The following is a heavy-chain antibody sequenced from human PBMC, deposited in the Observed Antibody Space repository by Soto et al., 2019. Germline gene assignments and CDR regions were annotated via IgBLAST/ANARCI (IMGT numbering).Heavy chain of an antibody. Sequence: EVQLVESGGGLVQPGGSLRLSCAASGFTFSSNDMHLVRQATGKGLEWVSAIGTAGDTYYPGSVKGRFTISRENAKNSLYLQMNSLRAGDTAVYYCARFAVGQLYDYWGQGTLVTVSS. CDR3: ARFAVGQLYDY. CDR1: GFTFSSND. J-gene: IGHJ4*02. D-gene: IGHD6-13*01. V-gene: IGHV3-13*04. CDR2: IGTAGDT.